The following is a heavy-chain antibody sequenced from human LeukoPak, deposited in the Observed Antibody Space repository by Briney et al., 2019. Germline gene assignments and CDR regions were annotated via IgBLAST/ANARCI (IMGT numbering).Heavy chain of an antibody. V-gene: IGHV5-51*01. Sequence: GESLKISCKGSGYSINNYWIGWVRQMPGKGLEWMGIIYPADSDIRYSPSFQGQVTISADKSISTAYLQWSSLKASDTAMYYSARQEYCSGGSCYTWFDPWGQGTLVTVSS. D-gene: IGHD2-15*01. CDR2: IYPADSDI. CDR1: GYSINNYW. CDR3: ARQEYCSGGSCYTWFDP. J-gene: IGHJ5*02.